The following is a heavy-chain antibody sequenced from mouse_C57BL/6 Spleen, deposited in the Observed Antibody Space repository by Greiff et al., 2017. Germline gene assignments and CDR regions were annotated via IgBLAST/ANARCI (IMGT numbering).Heavy chain of an antibody. J-gene: IGHJ4*01. CDR3: ARYYDYDEGYAMDY. CDR2: IWRGGST. CDR1: GFSLTSYG. Sequence: VQLQESGPGLVQPSQSLSITCTVSGFSLTSYGVHWVRQSPGKGLEWLGVIWRGGSTDYNAAFISRLSISKDNSKSQVFFKMNSLQADDTAIYYCARYYDYDEGYAMDYWGQGTSVTVSS. V-gene: IGHV2-2*01. D-gene: IGHD2-4*01.